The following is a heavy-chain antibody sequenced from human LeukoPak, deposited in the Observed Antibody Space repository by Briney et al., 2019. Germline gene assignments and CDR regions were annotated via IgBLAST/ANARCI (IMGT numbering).Heavy chain of an antibody. D-gene: IGHD6-6*01. J-gene: IGHJ4*02. Sequence: PGGSLRLSCAASGFTFSSYAMHWVRQAPGKGLEWVSYISSSGSTIYYADSVKGRFTISRDNAKNSLYLQMNSLRAEDTAVYYCXRDSSSLISDYWGQGTLVTVSS. CDR3: XRDSSSLISDY. V-gene: IGHV3-48*04. CDR2: ISSSGSTI. CDR1: GFTFSSYA.